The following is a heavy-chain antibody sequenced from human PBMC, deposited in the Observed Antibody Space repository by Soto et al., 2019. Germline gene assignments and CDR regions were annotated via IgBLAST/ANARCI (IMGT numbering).Heavy chain of an antibody. CDR3: ARTPRVYSSSWYGTSY. D-gene: IGHD6-13*01. CDR1: GYSFTSYW. Sequence: EVQLVQSGAEVKKPGESLRISCKGSGYSFTSYWISWVRQMPGKGLEWMGRIDPSDSYTNYSPSFQGHVTISADKSISTAYLQWSSLKASDTSMYYCARTPRVYSSSWYGTSYWGQGTLVTVSS. J-gene: IGHJ4*02. V-gene: IGHV5-10-1*03. CDR2: IDPSDSYT.